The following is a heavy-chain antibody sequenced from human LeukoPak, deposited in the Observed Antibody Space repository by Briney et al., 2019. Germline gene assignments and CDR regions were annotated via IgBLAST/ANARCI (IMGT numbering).Heavy chain of an antibody. J-gene: IGHJ6*02. Sequence: GGSLRLSCAASAFTFSSYSMHWVRQAPGKGLEWVSSITSSSSYIYYADSVKGRFTISRDNAKSSLYLQMNSLRAEDTAVYYCAREWSSSSYYYGMDVWGQGTTVTVS. CDR3: AREWSSSSYYYGMDV. V-gene: IGHV3-21*01. CDR2: ITSSSSYI. CDR1: AFTFSSYS. D-gene: IGHD6-6*01.